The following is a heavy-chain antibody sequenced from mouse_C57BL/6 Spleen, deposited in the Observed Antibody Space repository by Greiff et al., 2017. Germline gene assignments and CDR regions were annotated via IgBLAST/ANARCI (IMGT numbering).Heavy chain of an antibody. J-gene: IGHJ3*01. CDR2: IHPNSGST. CDR1: GYTFTSYW. Sequence: VQLQQPGAELVKPGASVKLSCKASGYTFTSYWMHWVKQRPGQGLEWIGMIHPNSGSTNYNEKFKSKATLTVDKSSSTAYMQLSSLTSEDSAVYYCARGPPLHYGNYEPAYWGQGTLVTVSA. CDR3: ARGPPLHYGNYEPAY. V-gene: IGHV1-64*01. D-gene: IGHD2-1*01.